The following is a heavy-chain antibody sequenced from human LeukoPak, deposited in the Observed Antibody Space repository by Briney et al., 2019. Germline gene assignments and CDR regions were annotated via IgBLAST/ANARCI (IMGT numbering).Heavy chain of an antibody. J-gene: IGHJ4*02. CDR2: IIPIFGTA. D-gene: IGHD7-27*01. V-gene: IGHV1-69*05. CDR3: ARCWVTGDVVLDY. Sequence: SVKVSCKASGGTFSSYAISWVRQAPGQGLEWVGRIIPIFGTANYAQKFQGRVTITTDESTSTAYMELSSLRSEDTAVYYCARCWVTGDVVLDYWGQGTLVTVSS. CDR1: GGTFSSYA.